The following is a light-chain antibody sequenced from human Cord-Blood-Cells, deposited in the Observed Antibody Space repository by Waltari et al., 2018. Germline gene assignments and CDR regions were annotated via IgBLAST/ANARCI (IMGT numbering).Light chain of an antibody. J-gene: IGLJ3*02. CDR1: SSDVGGYNY. V-gene: IGLV2-14*01. CDR3: SSYTSSSTLV. CDR2: DVN. Sequence: QSALTQPASVSGSPGQSLTISCTGTSSDVGGYNYVSWYQQHPGKAPKLMIYDVNNRPSGVSSRFSGSKAGTTAALTIAGLQAEDEAYYYCSSYTSSSTLVFGGGTKLTVL.